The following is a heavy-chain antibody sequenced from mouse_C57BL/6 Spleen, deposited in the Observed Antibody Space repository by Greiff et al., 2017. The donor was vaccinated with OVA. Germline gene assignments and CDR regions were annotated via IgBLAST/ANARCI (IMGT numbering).Heavy chain of an antibody. J-gene: IGHJ1*03. V-gene: IGHV1-82*01. CDR3: ARSPIYYDYDEYFDV. Sequence: VKLMESGPELVKPGASVKISCKASGYAFSSSWMNWVKQRPGKGLEWIGRIYPGDGDTNYNGKFKGKATLTADKSSSTAYMQLSSLTSEDSAVYFCARSPIYYDYDEYFDVWGTGTTVTVSS. CDR1: GYAFSSSW. D-gene: IGHD2-4*01. CDR2: IYPGDGDT.